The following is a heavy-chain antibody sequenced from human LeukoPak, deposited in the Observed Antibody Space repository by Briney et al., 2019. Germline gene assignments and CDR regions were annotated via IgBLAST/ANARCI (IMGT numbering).Heavy chain of an antibody. CDR3: ARVVDTAMDMPLY. J-gene: IGHJ4*02. CDR1: GGTFSSYA. D-gene: IGHD5-18*01. V-gene: IGHV1-18*01. CDR2: ISAYNGNT. Sequence: GASVKVSCKASGGTFSSYAISWVRQAPGQGLEWMGWISAYNGNTNYAQKLQGRVTMTTDTSTSTAYMELRSLRSDDTAVYYCARVVDTAMDMPLYWGQGTLVTVSS.